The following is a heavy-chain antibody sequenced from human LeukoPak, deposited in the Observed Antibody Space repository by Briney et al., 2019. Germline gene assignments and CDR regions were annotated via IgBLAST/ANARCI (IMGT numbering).Heavy chain of an antibody. Sequence: SETLSLTCSVSGYSISNGYYWGWIRQPPGKGLEWVANVYRDGNTYYSPSLESRVTISVDTSKNQFFLRLSSVTAADTAVYYCARLAALRGFYYYMDLWGKGATVTVSS. CDR3: ARLAALRGFYYYMDL. CDR1: GYSISNGYY. V-gene: IGHV4-38-2*01. J-gene: IGHJ6*03. D-gene: IGHD6-6*01. CDR2: VYRDGNT.